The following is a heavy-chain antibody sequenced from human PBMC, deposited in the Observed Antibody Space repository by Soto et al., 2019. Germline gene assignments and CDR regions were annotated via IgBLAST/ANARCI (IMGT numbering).Heavy chain of an antibody. J-gene: IGHJ4*02. V-gene: IGHV2-5*02. D-gene: IGHD3-3*01. CDR3: ALRALYYDFWGGYGTSDYFDY. CDR1: GFSLSTSGVG. CDR2: FYWDDDK. Sequence: QITLKESGPTLVKPTQTLTLTCTFSGFSLSTSGVGVGWIRQPPGKALEWLALFYWDDDKRYSPSLKSRLNITEEATKNQVVLTMTNMDPVDTATYYCALRALYYDFWGGYGTSDYFDYWGQGTLVTVSS.